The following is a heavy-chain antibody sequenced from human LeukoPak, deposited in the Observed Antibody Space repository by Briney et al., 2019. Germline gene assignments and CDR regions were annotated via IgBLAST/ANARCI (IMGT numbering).Heavy chain of an antibody. Sequence: SQTLSLTCTVSGGSTSSGGYYWSWIRQHPGKGLEWIGYIYYSGSTYYNPSLKSRVTISVDTSKNQFSLKLSSVTAADTAVYYCASLVGATMEFDYWGQGTLVTVSS. V-gene: IGHV4-31*03. CDR2: IYYSGST. CDR1: GGSTSSGGYY. CDR3: ASLVGATMEFDY. J-gene: IGHJ4*02. D-gene: IGHD1-26*01.